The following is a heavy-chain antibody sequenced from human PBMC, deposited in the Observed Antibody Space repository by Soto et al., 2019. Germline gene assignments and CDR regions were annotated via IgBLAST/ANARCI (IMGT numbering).Heavy chain of an antibody. D-gene: IGHD3-9*01. J-gene: IGHJ6*02. V-gene: IGHV1-8*01. Sequence: XSVKDSCKASGYTFTSYEINWGRQANGQGLEWVGWMNANSGNTGYAQKFQGRVTMTRNTSISTAYMELSSLRSDDTAVYYCASRHGTNYDPLTGYAYDYYYGMDLWSQGTTVTVSS. CDR1: GYTFTSYE. CDR2: MNANSGNT. CDR3: ASRHGTNYDPLTGYAYDYYYGMDL.